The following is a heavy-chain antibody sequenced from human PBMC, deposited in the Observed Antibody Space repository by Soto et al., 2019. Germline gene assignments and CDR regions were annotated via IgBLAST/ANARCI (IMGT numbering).Heavy chain of an antibody. J-gene: IGHJ5*02. V-gene: IGHV4-30-2*01. CDR3: ARVAYCGGDCYRGFDP. CDR2: IYHSGST. D-gene: IGHD2-21*02. CDR1: GGSISSGGYS. Sequence: QLQLQESGSGLVKPSQTLSLTCAVSGGSISSGGYSWSWIRQPPGKGLEWIGYIYHSGSTYYNPSLXGXXXRXXDRSKTPFSLKLSSVTPADTAVYSCARVAYCGGDCYRGFDPWGQGTLVTVSS.